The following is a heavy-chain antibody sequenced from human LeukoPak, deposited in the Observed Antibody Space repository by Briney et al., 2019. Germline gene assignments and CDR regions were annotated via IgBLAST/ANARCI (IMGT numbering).Heavy chain of an antibody. CDR2: INPTSGGT. V-gene: IGHV1-2*02. CDR1: GYTFTGYY. Sequence: ASLKVSCKASGYTFTGYYMHWVRQARGQGLEWMEWINPTSGGTNYSQKLQGRSTMTRDTSISTAYMELSRRRSDDTAVYYCARDCIIAARQPEFIDYWGQGTLVTVSS. CDR3: ARDCIIAARQPEFIDY. D-gene: IGHD6-6*01. J-gene: IGHJ4*02.